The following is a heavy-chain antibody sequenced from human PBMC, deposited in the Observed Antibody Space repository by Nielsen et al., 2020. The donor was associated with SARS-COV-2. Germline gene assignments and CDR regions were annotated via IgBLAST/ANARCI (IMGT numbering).Heavy chain of an antibody. CDR2: IYHSGNT. D-gene: IGHD3-10*01. J-gene: IGHJ4*02. V-gene: IGHV4-4*02. CDR3: ARSVSSYGPRHFDS. Sequence: SETLSLTCAVSGDSITTSTWRSWVRQPPGKGLEFIGEIYHSGNTNYAPSLHSRVTLSVDKSKNQFSLNLSAVTAADTAVYYCARSVSSYGPRHFDSWGQGALVTVSS. CDR1: GDSITTSTW.